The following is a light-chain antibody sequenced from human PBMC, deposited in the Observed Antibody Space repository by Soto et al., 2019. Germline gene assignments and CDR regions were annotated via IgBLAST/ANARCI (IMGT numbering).Light chain of an antibody. J-gene: IGLJ1*01. CDR2: DVS. Sequence: QSALTQPRSVSGSPGQSVAISCTGTNSNLGDCNYVSWYQQHPGKAPKLMISDVSKRPSGVPDRFSGSKSGNTASLTISGLQAEDEADYYCCSSAGTYTYVFGTGTKVTVL. CDR3: CSSAGTYTYV. CDR1: NSNLGDCNY. V-gene: IGLV2-11*01.